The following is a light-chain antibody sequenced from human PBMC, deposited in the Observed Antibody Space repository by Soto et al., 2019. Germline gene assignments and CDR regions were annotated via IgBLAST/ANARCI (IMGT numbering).Light chain of an antibody. CDR3: QQYDSYPLT. J-gene: IGKJ5*01. V-gene: IGKV1-5*03. CDR2: KAS. CDR1: QSISDL. Sequence: DIQMTQSPSTLSASVGDRVTITCRASQSISDLLAWYQQKPGRAPILLIYKASTLESGVPSRFSGSGSGTEFSLTISSLQPDDSATYYCQQYDSYPLTFGQGTRLEIK.